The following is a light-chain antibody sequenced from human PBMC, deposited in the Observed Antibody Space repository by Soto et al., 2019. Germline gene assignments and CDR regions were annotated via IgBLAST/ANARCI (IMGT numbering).Light chain of an antibody. V-gene: IGKV3-11*01. CDR3: QQRSNWPWT. CDR1: QSVSSY. Sequence: EIVLTQSPATLSLSPGERATLSCRASQSVSSYLTWYQQKPGQAPRLLIYDASKKATDIPARFSGSGSGTAFTLTISSLEPEDFAVYYCQQRSNWPWTFGQGTNVEIK. J-gene: IGKJ1*01. CDR2: DAS.